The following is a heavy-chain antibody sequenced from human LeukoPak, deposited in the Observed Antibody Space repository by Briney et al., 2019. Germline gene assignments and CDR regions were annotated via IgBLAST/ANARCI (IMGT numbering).Heavy chain of an antibody. D-gene: IGHD3-9*01. V-gene: IGHV3-11*06. J-gene: IGHJ2*01. CDR3: ARDYDILTGRDGYFDL. Sequence: SVKGRFTISRDNAKNSLYLQMNSLRAEDTAVYYCARDYDILTGRDGYFDLWGRGTLVTVSS.